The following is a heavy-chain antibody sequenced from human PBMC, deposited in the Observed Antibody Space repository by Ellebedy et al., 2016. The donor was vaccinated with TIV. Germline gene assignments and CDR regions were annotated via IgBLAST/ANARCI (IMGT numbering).Heavy chain of an antibody. CDR2: IATAGGT. V-gene: IGHV3-13*01. CDR1: GFTFSSHD. J-gene: IGHJ4*02. CDR3: ARATIGFDY. Sequence: GESLKISCAASGFTFSSHDMHWVRQATGRGLEWVSAIATAGGTYYAGSVKGRFTISRENAKNSLYLQMNSLRAEDTAVYYCARATIGFDYWGQGTLVTVSS. D-gene: IGHD5-12*01.